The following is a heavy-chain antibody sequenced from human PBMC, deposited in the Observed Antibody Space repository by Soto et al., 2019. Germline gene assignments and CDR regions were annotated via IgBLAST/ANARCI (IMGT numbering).Heavy chain of an antibody. J-gene: IGHJ4*02. Sequence: PSETLSLTCAVYGGSFSGYYWSWIRQPPGKGLEWIGEINHSGSTNYNPSLKSRVTISVDTSKNQFSLKLSSVTAADTAVYYCARGPLLRLPYWGQGTLVTVSS. D-gene: IGHD2-21*01. CDR1: GGSFSGYY. V-gene: IGHV4-34*01. CDR3: ARGPLLRLPY. CDR2: INHSGST.